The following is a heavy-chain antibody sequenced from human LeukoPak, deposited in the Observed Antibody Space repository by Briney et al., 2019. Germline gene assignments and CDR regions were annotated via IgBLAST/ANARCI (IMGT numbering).Heavy chain of an antibody. CDR2: IYHSGST. J-gene: IGHJ4*02. D-gene: IGHD3-10*01. CDR1: GFTFSSYS. Sequence: GSLRLSCAASGFTFSSYSMNWVRQAPGKGLEWIGSIYHSGSTYYNPSLKSRVTISVDTSKNQFSLKLSSVTAADTAVYYCARHSDVWFGELLANFDYWGQGTLVTVSS. V-gene: IGHV4-38-2*01. CDR3: ARHSDVWFGELLANFDY.